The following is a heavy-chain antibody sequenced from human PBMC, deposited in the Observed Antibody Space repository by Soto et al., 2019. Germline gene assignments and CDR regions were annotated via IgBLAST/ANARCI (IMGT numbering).Heavy chain of an antibody. CDR1: CYSVTSSDYY. CDR2: MFYSGLT. D-gene: IGHD2-15*01. V-gene: IGHV4-39*01. CDR3: APLSVSLSGPYGIHV. J-gene: IGHJ6*02. Sequence: SETLSLTCSVSCYSVTSSDYYWAWIRQPPGKGLEWIGSMFYSGLTYYNPSLKSRVTLSVDTSKNQFSVRLNSVTAADTAVYCCAPLSVSLSGPYGIHVWGQGTTVTVSS.